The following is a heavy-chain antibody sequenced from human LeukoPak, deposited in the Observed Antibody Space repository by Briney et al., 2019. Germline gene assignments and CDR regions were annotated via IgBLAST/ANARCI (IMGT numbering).Heavy chain of an antibody. D-gene: IGHD1-26*01. CDR1: GYGFTSYW. CDR2: ISPGDSYT. Sequence: GESLRISCKASGYGFTSYWIGWVRQMPGKGLEWMGIISPGDSYTRYSPSFQGQVTFSADKSISTAYVQWSSLKASDTAMYYCARLGRRGGSYLIYFDSWGQGTLVTVSS. J-gene: IGHJ4*02. CDR3: ARLGRRGGSYLIYFDS. V-gene: IGHV5-51*01.